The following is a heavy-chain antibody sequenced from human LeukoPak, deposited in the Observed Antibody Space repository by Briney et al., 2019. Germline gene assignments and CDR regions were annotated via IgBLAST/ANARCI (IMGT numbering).Heavy chain of an antibody. Sequence: ASVKVSCKASGYTFTGYDINWVRQATGQGLEWMGWMHPNTGDTGHAQKFQGRVTMTRNTSIDTAYMELSGLRSEDTAVYYCTRGSLSGSSRDYWGQGTLVTVS. J-gene: IGHJ4*02. CDR1: GYTFTGYD. CDR3: TRGSLSGSSRDY. V-gene: IGHV1-8*01. CDR2: MHPNTGDT. D-gene: IGHD1-26*01.